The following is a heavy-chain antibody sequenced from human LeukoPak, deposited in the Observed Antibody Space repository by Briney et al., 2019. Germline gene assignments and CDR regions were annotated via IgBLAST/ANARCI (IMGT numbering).Heavy chain of an antibody. J-gene: IGHJ6*03. Sequence: ASVKVPCKASGYTFTSYGISWVRQAPGQGLEWMGWISAYNGNTNYAQKLQGRVTMTTDTSTSTAYMELRSLRSDDTAVYYCARDAYGDYDAMSHYYYMDVWGKGTTVIVSS. D-gene: IGHD4-17*01. V-gene: IGHV1-18*01. CDR1: GYTFTSYG. CDR3: ARDAYGDYDAMSHYYYMDV. CDR2: ISAYNGNT.